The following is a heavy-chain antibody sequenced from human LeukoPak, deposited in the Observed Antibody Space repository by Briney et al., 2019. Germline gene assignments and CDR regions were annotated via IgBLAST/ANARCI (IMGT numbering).Heavy chain of an antibody. J-gene: IGHJ4*02. V-gene: IGHV1-18*01. CDR3: ARSIAARRGLYYFDY. CDR2: ISAYNGNT. D-gene: IGHD6-6*01. CDR1: GYTFTSYG. Sequence: ASVKVSCKASGYTFTSYGISWVRQAPGQGLEWMGWISAYNGNTNYAQKLQGRVTMTTDTSTSTAYIELRSLRSDDAAVYYCARSIAARRGLYYFDYWGQGTLVTVSS.